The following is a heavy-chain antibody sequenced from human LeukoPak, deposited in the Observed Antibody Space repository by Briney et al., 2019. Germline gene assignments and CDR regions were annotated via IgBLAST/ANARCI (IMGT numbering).Heavy chain of an antibody. CDR3: ARVVGLEYCSSTGCYNGPDAFDI. Sequence: ASVKVSCKASGDTFTSYGISWVRQAPGQGLEWMGWMSAYNGNTNYAQKLQGRVTMTTDTSTSTAYMKLRSLRSDDTAVYYCARVVGLEYCSSTGCYNGPDAFDIWGQGTMVTVSS. CDR2: MSAYNGNT. CDR1: GDTFTSYG. D-gene: IGHD2-2*01. V-gene: IGHV1-18*01. J-gene: IGHJ3*02.